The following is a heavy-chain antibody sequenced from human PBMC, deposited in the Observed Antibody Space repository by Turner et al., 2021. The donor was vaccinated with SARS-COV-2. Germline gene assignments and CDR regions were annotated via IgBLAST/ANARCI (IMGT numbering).Heavy chain of an antibody. CDR3: ARGPHPRGFDY. J-gene: IGHJ4*02. V-gene: IGHV3-53*05. Sequence: EVQLVETGGGLIQPGGSLRLSCAASGFTVSSNYMSWVRQAPGKGVEWGSVIYSGGSTYYADAVKGRFTISRDNSKNTLYLQMNSLRAEDTAVYYCARGPHPRGFDYWGQGTLVTVSS. CDR1: GFTVSSNY. CDR2: IYSGGST. D-gene: IGHD3-10*01.